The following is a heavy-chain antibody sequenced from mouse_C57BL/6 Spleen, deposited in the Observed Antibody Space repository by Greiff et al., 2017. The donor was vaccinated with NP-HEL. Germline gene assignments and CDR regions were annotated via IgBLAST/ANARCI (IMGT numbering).Heavy chain of an antibody. J-gene: IGHJ2*01. D-gene: IGHD2-4*01. CDR2: IYPGDGDT. CDR1: GYAFSSSW. CDR3: ARWGGIYYDYPG. Sequence: VQLQQSGPELVKPGASVKISCKASGYAFSSSWMNWVQQRPGKGLEWIGRIYPGDGDTNYTGKFKGKATLTADKSSSTAYMQLSSLTSEDSAVYFCARWGGIYYDYPGWGTGTTLTAAS. V-gene: IGHV1-82*01.